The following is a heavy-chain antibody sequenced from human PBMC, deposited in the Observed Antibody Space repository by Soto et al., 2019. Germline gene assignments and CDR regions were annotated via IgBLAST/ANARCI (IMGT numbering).Heavy chain of an antibody. V-gene: IGHV4-34*01. J-gene: IGHJ4*02. D-gene: IGHD3-16*01. CDR3: QGGDF. Sequence: ETLSLTCAVSGGSFRGYFWSWIRQSPAKGLEWIGEINDSGNTYYNPSFKSRLTISVDTSTSQISLRLTSVTAADSAVYYCQGGDFWGQGTRVTVSS. CDR1: GGSFRGYF. CDR2: INDSGNT.